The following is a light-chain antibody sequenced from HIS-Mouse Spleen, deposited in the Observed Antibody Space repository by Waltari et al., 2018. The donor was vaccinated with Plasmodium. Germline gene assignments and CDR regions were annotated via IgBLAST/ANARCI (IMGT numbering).Light chain of an antibody. CDR3: CSYAGSSTYV. Sequence: QSALTQPASVSGSPGQSITISCTGTSSDVGRYNLVSWYQQHPGKAPKLVIYEGSKRPARVSNRFAGSKSGNTSSLTISGLQAEDEADYYCCSYAGSSTYVFGTGTKVTVL. V-gene: IGLV2-23*01. CDR2: EGS. CDR1: SSDVGRYNL. J-gene: IGLJ1*01.